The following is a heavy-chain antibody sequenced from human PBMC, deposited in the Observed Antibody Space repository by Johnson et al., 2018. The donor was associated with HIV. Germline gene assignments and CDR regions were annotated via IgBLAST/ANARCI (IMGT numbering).Heavy chain of an antibody. CDR2: IKLDGSDK. V-gene: IGHV3-7*03. CDR3: ARKGDAFDI. CDR1: GFTFSSYA. Sequence: VQLVESGGGLVQPGGSLRLSCAASGFTFSSYAMSWVRQAPGKGLEWVATIKLDGSDKYYLDSVKGRFTISRDNGRNSLYLQMNSLRAEDTAVYYCARKGDAFDIWGQGTKVTVSS. J-gene: IGHJ3*02.